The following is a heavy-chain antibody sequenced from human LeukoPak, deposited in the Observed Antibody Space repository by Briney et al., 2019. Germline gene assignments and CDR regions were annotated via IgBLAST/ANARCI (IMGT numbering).Heavy chain of an antibody. Sequence: PGGSLRLSCAASGFTFSSYSMNWVRQAPGKGLEWVSSISSSSSYIYYADSVKGRFTISRDNAKNSLYLQMNSLRAEDTAVYYCARDPSLTSYCTNGVCYQGGDAFDIWGQGTMVTVSS. CDR2: ISSSSSYI. J-gene: IGHJ3*02. D-gene: IGHD2-8*01. V-gene: IGHV3-21*01. CDR1: GFTFSSYS. CDR3: ARDPSLTSYCTNGVCYQGGDAFDI.